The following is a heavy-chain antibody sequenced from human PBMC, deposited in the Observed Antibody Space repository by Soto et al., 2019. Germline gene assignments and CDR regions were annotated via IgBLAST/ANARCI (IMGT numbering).Heavy chain of an antibody. CDR2: INHSGST. V-gene: IGHV4-34*01. CDR3: AGGRRLRFGDY. J-gene: IGHJ4*02. D-gene: IGHD5-12*01. Sequence: SETLSLTCAVYGGSFSGYYWSWIRQPPGKGLEWIGEINHSGSTNYNLSLKSRVTISVDTSKNQFSLKLSSVTAADTAVYYCAGGRRLRFGDYWGQGTLVTVSS. CDR1: GGSFSGYY.